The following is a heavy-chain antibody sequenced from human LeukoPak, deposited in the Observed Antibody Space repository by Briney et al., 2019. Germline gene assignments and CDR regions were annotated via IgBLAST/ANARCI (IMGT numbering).Heavy chain of an antibody. Sequence: SVKVSCKASGGTFSSYAISWVRQAPGQGLEWMGGIIPIFGTANYAQKFQGRDTITADESTSTAYMELSSLRSEDTAVYYCAREGRAWDAFDIWGQGTMVTVSS. J-gene: IGHJ3*02. V-gene: IGHV1-69*13. D-gene: IGHD1-26*01. CDR3: AREGRAWDAFDI. CDR2: IIPIFGTA. CDR1: GGTFSSYA.